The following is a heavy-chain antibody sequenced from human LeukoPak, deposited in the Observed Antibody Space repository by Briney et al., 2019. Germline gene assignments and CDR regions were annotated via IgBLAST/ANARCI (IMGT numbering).Heavy chain of an antibody. CDR1: GYTLTRYF. CDR3: ARVHATGYFSLDLGY. D-gene: IGHD3-9*01. CDR2: INPNTCGT. V-gene: IGHV1-2*02. Sequence: ASVRVSCKASGYTLTRYFMHWVRQAPGPGLDWMGWINPNTCGTKYAQKFQGRVTMTRDTSIGTAYMELSTVTSDDTAVYFCARVHATGYFSLDLGYWGQGTLVTVSS. J-gene: IGHJ4*02.